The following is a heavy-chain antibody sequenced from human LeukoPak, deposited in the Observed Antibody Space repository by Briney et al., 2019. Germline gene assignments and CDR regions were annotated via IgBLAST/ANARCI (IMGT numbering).Heavy chain of an antibody. CDR2: IKDDGSEK. J-gene: IGHJ4*02. Sequence: PGGSLRLSCVGSGFTFISYWMNWVRQAPGKGLEWVANIKDDGSEKYSVDSVKGRFTISRDNAKNLLYLQMSSLIAEDTAVYYCARTRIDYWGQGTLVTVSS. CDR1: GFTFISYW. V-gene: IGHV3-7*01. D-gene: IGHD1-14*01. CDR3: ARTRIDY.